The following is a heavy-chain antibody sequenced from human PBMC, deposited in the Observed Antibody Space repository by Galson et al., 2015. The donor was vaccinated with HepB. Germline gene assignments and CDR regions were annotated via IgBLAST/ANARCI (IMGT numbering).Heavy chain of an antibody. CDR1: GGTFGSYS. V-gene: IGHV1-69*08. D-gene: IGHD4-11*01. CDR3: ARDAVLTNAFDP. CDR2: IIPILSTS. Sequence: SVKVSCKASGGTFGSYSISWVRQAPGQGLEWMGRIIPILSTSNYAQKFQGRLTITADKSTTTAYMELTSLRFEDTAVYYCARDAVLTNAFDPWGQGTLVTVSS. J-gene: IGHJ5*02.